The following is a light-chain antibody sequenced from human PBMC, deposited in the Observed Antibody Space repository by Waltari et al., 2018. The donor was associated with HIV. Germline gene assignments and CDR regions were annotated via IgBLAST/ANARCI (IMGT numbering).Light chain of an antibody. J-gene: IGKJ4*01. CDR2: GAS. Sequence: DIQMTQSPSSLSATVGDRVTITCRARQDIRDELGWYQQKPGKAPKRLSYGASTLQSWVPSRFSGSGSGTEFSLTISSLQPEDFATGCWLQYNSFPLTFAGGTNVEIK. V-gene: IGKV1-17*01. CDR1: QDIRDE. CDR3: LQYNSFPLT.